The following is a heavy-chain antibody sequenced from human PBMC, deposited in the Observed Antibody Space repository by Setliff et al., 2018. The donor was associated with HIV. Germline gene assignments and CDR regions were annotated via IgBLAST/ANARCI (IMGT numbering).Heavy chain of an antibody. J-gene: IGHJ4*02. CDR1: GYSFSSYG. D-gene: IGHD3-22*01. V-gene: IGHV1-18*01. CDR2: MSTDNGNT. CDR3: ARVHVTMIVVVIASVFDY. Sequence: ASVKVSCKASGYSFSSYGIGWVRLAPGQGLEWMGWMSTDNGNTNYAQKVQGRVTITTDTGTRTAYMELRSLRSDDTAVYYCARVHVTMIVVVIASVFDYWGQGTLVTVSS.